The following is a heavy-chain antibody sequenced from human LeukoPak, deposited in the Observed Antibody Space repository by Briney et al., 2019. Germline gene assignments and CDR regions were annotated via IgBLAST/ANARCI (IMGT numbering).Heavy chain of an antibody. CDR2: INSDGSST. CDR1: GFTFSSYW. D-gene: IGHD3-16*02. Sequence: GGSLRLSCAASGFTFSSYWMHWVRQAPGKGLVWVSRINSDGSSTSYADSVKGRFTISRDNAKNTLYLQMNSLRAEDTAVYYCAKALLRLGELSSSLFDYWGQGTLVTVSS. CDR3: AKALLRLGELSSSLFDY. V-gene: IGHV3-74*01. J-gene: IGHJ4*02.